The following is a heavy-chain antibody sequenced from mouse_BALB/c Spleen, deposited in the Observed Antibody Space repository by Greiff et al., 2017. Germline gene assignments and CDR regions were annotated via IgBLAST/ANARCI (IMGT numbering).Heavy chain of an antibody. CDR3: ARRGYRYDGFDY. D-gene: IGHD2-14*01. CDR2: ISYSGST. Sequence: EVQGVESGPGLVKPSQSLSLTCTVTGYSITSDYAWNWIRQFPGNKLEWMGYISYSGSTSYNPSLKSRISITRDTSKNQFFLQLNSVTTEDTATYYCARRGYRYDGFDYWGQGTTLTVSS. V-gene: IGHV3-2*02. J-gene: IGHJ2*01. CDR1: GYSITSDYA.